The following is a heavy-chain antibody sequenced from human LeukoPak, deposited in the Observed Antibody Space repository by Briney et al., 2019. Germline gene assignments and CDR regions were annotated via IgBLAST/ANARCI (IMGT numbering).Heavy chain of an antibody. CDR2: IYHSGST. D-gene: IGHD3-9*01. Sequence: PSETLSLTCTVSGGSISSGYYWGWIRQPPGKGLEWIGSIYHSGSTYYNPSLKSRVTISVDTSKNQFSLKLSSVTAADTAVYYCASTGLSGYYRVHDYWGQGTLVTVSS. V-gene: IGHV4-38-2*02. J-gene: IGHJ4*02. CDR3: ASTGLSGYYRVHDY. CDR1: GGSISSGYY.